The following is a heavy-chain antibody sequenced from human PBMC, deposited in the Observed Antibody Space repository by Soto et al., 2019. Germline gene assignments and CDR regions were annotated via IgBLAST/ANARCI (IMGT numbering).Heavy chain of an antibody. J-gene: IGHJ4*02. CDR2: IYYSGST. CDR3: ARHYGDYVPDY. D-gene: IGHD4-17*01. V-gene: IGHV4-61*05. Sequence: SETLSLTCTVSGGSISSSSYYWGWIRQPPGKGLEWIGYIYYSGSTNYNPSLKSRVTISVDTSKNQFSLKLSSVTAADTAVYYCARHYGDYVPDYWGQGTLVTVSS. CDR1: GGSISSSSYY.